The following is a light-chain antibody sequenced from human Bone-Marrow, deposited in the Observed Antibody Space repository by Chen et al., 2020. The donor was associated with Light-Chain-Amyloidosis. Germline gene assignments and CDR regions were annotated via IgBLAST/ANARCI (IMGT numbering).Light chain of an antibody. CDR3: QSYQGSSQGV. CDR2: EDD. CDR1: SGSIATNY. Sequence: NFMLTQPHSVSESPGKTVIISCTRRSGSIATNYVQWYQQRPGSSPTTVIYEDDQRPSGVPARFSGSIDRSSNSASLTISGLKTEDEAEYYCQSYQGSSQGVFGGGTKLTVL. V-gene: IGLV6-57*01. J-gene: IGLJ3*02.